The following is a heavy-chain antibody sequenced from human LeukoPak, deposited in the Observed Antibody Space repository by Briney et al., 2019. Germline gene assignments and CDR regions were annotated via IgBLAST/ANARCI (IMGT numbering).Heavy chain of an antibody. CDR2: INHSGST. Sequence: PSETLSLTCAVYGGSFSGYYWSWIRQPPGKGLEWIGEINHSGSTNYNPSLKSRVTISVDTSKNQFSLKLSSVTAADTAVYYCARTDSSGYYPRDYWGQGTLVTVSS. D-gene: IGHD3-22*01. CDR3: ARTDSSGYYPRDY. CDR1: GGSFSGYY. J-gene: IGHJ4*02. V-gene: IGHV4-34*01.